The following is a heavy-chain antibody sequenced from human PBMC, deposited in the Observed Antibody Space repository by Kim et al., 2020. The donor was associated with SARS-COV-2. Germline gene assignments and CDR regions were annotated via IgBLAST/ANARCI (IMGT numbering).Heavy chain of an antibody. V-gene: IGHV3-48*02. CDR1: GFTFSSYS. J-gene: IGHJ6*02. D-gene: IGHD2-2*02. Sequence: GGSLRLSCAASGFTFSSYSMNWVRQAPGKGLEWVSYISSSSSTIYYADSVKGRFTISRDNAKNSLYLQMNSLRDEDTAVYYCARDSVVPAAIRDYYYYGMDVWGQGTTVTVSS. CDR2: ISSSSSTI. CDR3: ARDSVVPAAIRDYYYYGMDV.